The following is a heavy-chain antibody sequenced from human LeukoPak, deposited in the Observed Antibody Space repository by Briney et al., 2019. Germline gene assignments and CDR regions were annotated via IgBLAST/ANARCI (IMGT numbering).Heavy chain of an antibody. D-gene: IGHD2-15*01. Sequence: ASVKVSCKTSGYTFTIYGISWVRQAPGQGLEWMGLISAYGNTNYAQNLQGRVTMTTDTSTSTAYMELRSLRSDDTAVYYCARGIIGYYFDYWGQGTLVTVST. CDR2: ISAYGNT. CDR3: ARGIIGYYFDY. V-gene: IGHV1-18*01. CDR1: GYTFTIYG. J-gene: IGHJ4*02.